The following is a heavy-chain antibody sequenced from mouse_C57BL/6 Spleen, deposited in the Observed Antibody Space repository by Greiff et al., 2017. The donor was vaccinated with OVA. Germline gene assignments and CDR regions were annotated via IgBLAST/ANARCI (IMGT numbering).Heavy chain of an antibody. CDR3: ARVGGRGYFDY. CDR2: IDPSDSYT. V-gene: IGHV1-59*01. CDR1: GYTFTSYW. Sequence: QVQLQQPGAELVRPGTSVKLSCTASGYTFTSYWMHWVKQRPGQGLEWIGLIDPSDSYTNYNHKFKGKATLTVDTSSSTAYMQLSSLTSEDSAVYYCARVGGRGYFDYWGQGTTRTVSS. D-gene: IGHD3-3*01. J-gene: IGHJ2*01.